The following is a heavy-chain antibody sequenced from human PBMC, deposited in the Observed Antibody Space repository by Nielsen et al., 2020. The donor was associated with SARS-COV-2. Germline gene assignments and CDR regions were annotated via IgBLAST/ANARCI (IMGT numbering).Heavy chain of an antibody. D-gene: IGHD4-17*01. CDR1: GFTFETYG. CDR2: IWSDGSDK. J-gene: IGHJ6*03. V-gene: IGHV3-33*01. CDR3: VRVPLGGAFYYMDV. Sequence: SLMISCASSGFTFETYGMHWVRQAPGKGLEWVSLIWSDGSDKYYADSVKCRFTISRDNSKNTLYLLLDSLRAEDTATYYCVRVPLGGAFYYMDVWGKGTTVTVSS.